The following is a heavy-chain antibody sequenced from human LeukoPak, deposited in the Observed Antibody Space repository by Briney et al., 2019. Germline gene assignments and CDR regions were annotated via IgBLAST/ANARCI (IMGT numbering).Heavy chain of an antibody. CDR3: ARDLYYYDSSGYYDS. CDR1: GFTFSSYW. V-gene: IGHV3-7*01. CDR2: IKQDGSEK. Sequence: GGSLRLSCAASGFTFSSYWMSWVRRAPGKGLEWVANIKQDGSEKYYVDSVKGRFTISRDNSKNTLYLQMNSLRAEDTAVYYCARDLYYYDSSGYYDSWGQGTLVTVSS. J-gene: IGHJ4*02. D-gene: IGHD3-22*01.